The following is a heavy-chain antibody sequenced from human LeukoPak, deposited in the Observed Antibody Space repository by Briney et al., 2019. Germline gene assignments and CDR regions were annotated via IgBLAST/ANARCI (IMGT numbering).Heavy chain of an antibody. CDR3: ARHSCSSTSCYAVVDWFDP. D-gene: IGHD2-2*01. CDR2: VYYRGTT. CDR1: GGSISNYY. V-gene: IGHV4-59*08. Sequence: PSETLSLTCTVSGGSISNYYWSWIRQPPGKGLEWIGYVYYRGTTNYSPSLKSRVTISVDTSKNQFSLTLSSVTAADTAVYYCARHSCSSTSCYAVVDWFDPLGQGTLVTVSS. J-gene: IGHJ5*02.